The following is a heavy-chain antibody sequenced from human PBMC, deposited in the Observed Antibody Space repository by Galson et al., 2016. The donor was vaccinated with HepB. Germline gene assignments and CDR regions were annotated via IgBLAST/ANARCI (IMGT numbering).Heavy chain of an antibody. CDR1: GYSFTNYW. Sequence: QSGAEVKKPGESLKISCRGSGYSFTNYWITWVRQMPGKGLEWVGRIDPSDSYSDYSPSFQGHVTISVDKSISTAYVQWTSLTASDPAMYYCGRHWDKYDFLSDYYPNYCDYWGQGTLVTVTS. V-gene: IGHV5-10-1*01. D-gene: IGHD3-3*01. CDR2: IDPSDSYS. J-gene: IGHJ4*02. CDR3: GRHWDKYDFLSDYYPNYCDY.